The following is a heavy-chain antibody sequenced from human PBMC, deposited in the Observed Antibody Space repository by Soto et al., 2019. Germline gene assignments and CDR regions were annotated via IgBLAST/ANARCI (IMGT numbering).Heavy chain of an antibody. Sequence: PSETLSLTCAVYGGSFSGYYWSWIRQPPGKGLEWIGEINHSGSTNYNPSLKSRVTISVDTSKNQFSLKLSSVTAADTAVYYCASTRGRDGYNYLDYWGQGTLVTVSS. CDR2: INHSGST. V-gene: IGHV4-34*01. CDR1: GGSFSGYY. D-gene: IGHD5-12*01. CDR3: ASTRGRDGYNYLDY. J-gene: IGHJ4*02.